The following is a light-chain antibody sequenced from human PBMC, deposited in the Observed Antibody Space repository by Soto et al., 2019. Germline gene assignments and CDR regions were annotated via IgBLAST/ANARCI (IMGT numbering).Light chain of an antibody. CDR1: SSDVGAYDY. Sequence: QSVLTQPASVSGSPGQSITISCTGTSSDVGAYDYVSWYQQHPDKAPKLMIYEVSHRPSGVSNRFYGSKSVNTATLTISGLQAEYEADYYCSSYKSITPRVFGTGTEVTVL. V-gene: IGLV2-14*03. J-gene: IGLJ1*01. CDR3: SSYKSITPRV. CDR2: EVS.